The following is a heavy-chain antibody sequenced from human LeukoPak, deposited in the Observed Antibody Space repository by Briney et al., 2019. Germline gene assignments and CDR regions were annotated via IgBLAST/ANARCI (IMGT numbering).Heavy chain of an antibody. V-gene: IGHV4-39*07. D-gene: IGHD5-12*01. CDR3: ARSVATIIDAFDI. CDR1: GGSISSSSYY. CDR2: IYYSGST. Sequence: PSETLSLTCTVSGGSISSSSYYWGWIRQPPGKGLEWIGSIYYSGSTYYNPSLKSRVTISVDTSKNQFSLKLSSVTAADTAVYYCARSVATIIDAFDIWGQGTMVTVSS. J-gene: IGHJ3*02.